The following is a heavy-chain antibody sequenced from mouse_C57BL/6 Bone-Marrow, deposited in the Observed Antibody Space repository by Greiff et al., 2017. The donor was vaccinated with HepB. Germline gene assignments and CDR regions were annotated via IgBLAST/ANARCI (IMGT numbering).Heavy chain of an antibody. J-gene: IGHJ3*01. CDR1: GFTFSSYG. CDR3: ARRTKGLGTWFAY. CDR2: ISSGGSYT. Sequence: EVKLVESGGDLVKPGGSLKLSCSASGFTFSSYGMSWVRQTPDKRLEWVATISSGGSYTYYPDSVKGRFTISRDNAKNTLYLQMSSLKSEDTAMYYCARRTKGLGTWFAYWGQGTLVTVSA. V-gene: IGHV5-6*02. D-gene: IGHD2-14*01.